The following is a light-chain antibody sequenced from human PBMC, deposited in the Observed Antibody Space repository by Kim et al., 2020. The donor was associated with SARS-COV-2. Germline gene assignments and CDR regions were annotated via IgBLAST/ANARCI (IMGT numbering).Light chain of an antibody. Sequence: GQRITISCSGRSSNIGSNIVTWYQHLPGTAPKLLIYNNNQRPSGVPDRCSGSRSGTSASLAISGLQSDDEANYYCAAWDDSLNGPVFGGGTQLTVL. V-gene: IGLV1-44*01. CDR3: AAWDDSLNGPV. CDR1: SSNIGSNI. CDR2: NNN. J-gene: IGLJ2*01.